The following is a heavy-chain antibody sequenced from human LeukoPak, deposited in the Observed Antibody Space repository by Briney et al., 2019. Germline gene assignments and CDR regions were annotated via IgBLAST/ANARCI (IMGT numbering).Heavy chain of an antibody. J-gene: IGHJ4*02. D-gene: IGHD3-10*01. CDR3: ARDGDYQASGSVFFDF. CDR2: IYHGGAA. Sequence: PSETLSLTCTVSGGSISSGGFYWSWIRQPPGQGLEWIGYIYHGGAAYYNPSLKSRLRMSVDTSENRFSLHLNSVTAADTAVYYCARDGDYQASGSVFFDFWGQGILVTVSS. V-gene: IGHV4-31*03. CDR1: GGSISSGGFY.